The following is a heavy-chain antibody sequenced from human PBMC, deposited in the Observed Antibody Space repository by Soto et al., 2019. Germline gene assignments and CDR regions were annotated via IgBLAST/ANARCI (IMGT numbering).Heavy chain of an antibody. CDR2: ISAYNGNT. CDR1: GYTFTSYG. J-gene: IGHJ6*02. D-gene: IGHD6-13*01. CDR3: ARLAAAGKVDYYYYYGMDV. Sequence: SVKVSCKASGYTFTSYGISWVRQAPGQGLEWMGWISAYNGNTNYAQKLQGRVTMTTDTSTSTAYMELRSLRSDDTAVYYCARLAAAGKVDYYYYYGMDVWGQGTTVTVSS. V-gene: IGHV1-18*04.